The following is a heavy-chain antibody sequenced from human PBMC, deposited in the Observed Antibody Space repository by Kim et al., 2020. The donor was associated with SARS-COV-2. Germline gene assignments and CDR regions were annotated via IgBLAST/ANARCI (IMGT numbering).Heavy chain of an antibody. D-gene: IGHD2-2*01. V-gene: IGHV3-53*01. CDR3: SGGVTSWGGSDY. J-gene: IGHJ4*02. Sequence: GGSLRLSCAASGFIVSTTFMSWARQAPGKGLEFVSVIYSAGSTYYADSVKGRFTVSRDTSKNTLLLQMNSLSAKDTAVYYCSGGVTSWGGSDYWGQGTLVSVSS. CDR1: GFIVSTTF. CDR2: IYSAGST.